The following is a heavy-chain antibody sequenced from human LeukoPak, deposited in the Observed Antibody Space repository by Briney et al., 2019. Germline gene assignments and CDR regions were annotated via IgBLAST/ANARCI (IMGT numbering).Heavy chain of an antibody. D-gene: IGHD6-19*01. Sequence: ASVKVSCKASGYTFTGYYLYWVRQAPGQGLEWMGWINPNRGNTNYAQKFQGRVTMTRDTSSSTAYMELSRLRCDDTAVYYCAREGSGRSWFDPWGQGTLVTVSS. CDR2: INPNRGNT. CDR3: AREGSGRSWFDP. CDR1: GYTFTGYY. J-gene: IGHJ5*02. V-gene: IGHV1-2*02.